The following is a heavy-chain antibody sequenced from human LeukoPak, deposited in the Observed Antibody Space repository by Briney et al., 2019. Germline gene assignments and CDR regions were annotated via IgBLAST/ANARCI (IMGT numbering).Heavy chain of an antibody. D-gene: IGHD3-10*01. CDR1: GYTFTGYY. J-gene: IGHJ4*02. CDR2: INPNSGGT. V-gene: IGHV1-2*06. CDR3: ARAIYGSGSYYQNAPGY. Sequence: ASVKVSCKASGYTFTGYYMHWVRQAPGQGLEWMGRINPNSGGTNYAQKFQGRVTMTRDTPISTAYMELSRLRSDDTAVYYCARAIYGSGSYYQNAPGYWGQGTLVTVSS.